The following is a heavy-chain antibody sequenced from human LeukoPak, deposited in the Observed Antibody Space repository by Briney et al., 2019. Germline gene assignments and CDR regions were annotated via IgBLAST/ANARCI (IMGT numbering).Heavy chain of an antibody. Sequence: GGSLRLSCAASGFTFSSYEMNWVRQAPGKGLEWASYISSSGSTIYYADSVKGRFTISRDNAKNSLYLQMNSLRAEDTAVYYCARESGSGSYFGYFDYWGQGTLVTVSS. CDR1: GFTFSSYE. J-gene: IGHJ4*02. V-gene: IGHV3-48*03. CDR2: ISSSGSTI. D-gene: IGHD1-26*01. CDR3: ARESGSGSYFGYFDY.